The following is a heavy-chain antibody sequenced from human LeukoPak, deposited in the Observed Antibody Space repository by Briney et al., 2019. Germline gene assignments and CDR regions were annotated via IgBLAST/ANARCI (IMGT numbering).Heavy chain of an antibody. CDR3: ARGLWTFDY. Sequence: SETLSLTCTVSGGSFTDYYWSWIRQPPGKGLEWIGYISYSGSTNYNPSLKSRVTISLDTSKNQFSLKLSSVTAADTAMYYCARGLWTFDYWGQGTLVTVSS. D-gene: IGHD2-21*01. CDR1: GGSFTDYY. V-gene: IGHV4-59*08. J-gene: IGHJ4*02. CDR2: ISYSGST.